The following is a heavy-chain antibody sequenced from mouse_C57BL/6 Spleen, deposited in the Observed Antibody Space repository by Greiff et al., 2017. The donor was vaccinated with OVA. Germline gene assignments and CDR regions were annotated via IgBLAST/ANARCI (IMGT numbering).Heavy chain of an antibody. D-gene: IGHD1-1*01. V-gene: IGHV1-54*01. J-gene: IGHJ2*01. CDR2: INPGSGGT. CDR3: AKDCYSSSYGDCFDY. Sequence: QVQLQQSGAELVRPGTSVKVSCKASGYAFTNYLIEWVKQRPGQGLEWIGVINPGSGGTNYNEKFKGKATLTANKTSSTVYRQLSSLTSEDSAVYFGAKDCYSSSYGDCFDYWGQGTTLTVSS. CDR1: GYAFTNYL.